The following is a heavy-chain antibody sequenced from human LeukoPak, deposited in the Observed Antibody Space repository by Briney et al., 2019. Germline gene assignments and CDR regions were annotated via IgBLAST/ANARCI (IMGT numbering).Heavy chain of an antibody. D-gene: IGHD6-19*01. Sequence: SETLSLTCTVSGGSISNYFWSWIRQPPGKGLEWIGYIFYSGSTNYNPSLKSRVTISLDTSKNQYSLKLSSVTAADAAVYYCARESSLSVSGPDAFDIWGHGTMVTVSS. CDR1: GGSISNYF. CDR3: ARESSLSVSGPDAFDI. CDR2: IFYSGST. V-gene: IGHV4-59*01. J-gene: IGHJ3*02.